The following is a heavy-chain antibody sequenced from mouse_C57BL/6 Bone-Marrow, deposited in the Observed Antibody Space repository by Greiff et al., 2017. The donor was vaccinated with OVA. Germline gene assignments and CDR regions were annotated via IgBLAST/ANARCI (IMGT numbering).Heavy chain of an antibody. CDR1: GFNIKDDY. D-gene: IGHD3-2*02. J-gene: IGHJ4*01. Sequence: VQLQQSVAELVRPGASVKLSCTASGFNIKDDYMHWVKQRPEQGLEWIGWIDPENGDTEYASKFQGKATITADTSSNTAYLQLSSLTSEDTAVYYCTTELRLRDYYAMDYWGQGTSVTVSS. V-gene: IGHV14-4*01. CDR2: IDPENGDT. CDR3: TTELRLRDYYAMDY.